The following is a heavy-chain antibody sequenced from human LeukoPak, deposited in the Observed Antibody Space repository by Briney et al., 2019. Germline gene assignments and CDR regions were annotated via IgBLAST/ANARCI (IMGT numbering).Heavy chain of an antibody. V-gene: IGHV1-46*01. CDR3: ARALWSDYDILTGYYNPPYYYYGMDV. CDR1: GYTFTSYY. D-gene: IGHD3-9*01. J-gene: IGHJ6*02. Sequence: ASVKVSCKASGYTFTSYYMHWVRQAPGQGLEWMGIIDPSGGSTSYAQKFQGRVTMTRDTSTSTVYMELSSLRSEDTAVYYCARALWSDYDILTGYYNPPYYYYGMDVWGQGTTVTVSS. CDR2: IDPSGGST.